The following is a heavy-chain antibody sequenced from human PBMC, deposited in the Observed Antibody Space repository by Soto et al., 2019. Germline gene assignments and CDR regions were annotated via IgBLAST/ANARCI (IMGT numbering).Heavy chain of an antibody. J-gene: IGHJ4*02. V-gene: IGHV4-39*01. D-gene: IGHD2-15*01. CDR2: IYYSGST. CDR3: ARHTPAISISDH. CDR1: GGSISSSSYY. Sequence: SETLSLTCTVSGGSISSSSYYWGWFRQPPGKGLEWIGSIYYSGSTYYNPSLKSRVTISVDTSKNQFSLKLSSVTAADTAVYYCARHTPAISISDHWGQGTLLTVS.